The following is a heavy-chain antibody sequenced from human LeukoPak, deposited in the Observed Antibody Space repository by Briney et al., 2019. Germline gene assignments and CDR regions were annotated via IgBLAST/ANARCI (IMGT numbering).Heavy chain of an antibody. V-gene: IGHV3-49*04. D-gene: IGHD3-22*01. CDR1: GFTFGDYG. CDR3: AKYYYDTRDYSRYFDS. Sequence: GGSLRLSCTASGFTFGDYGMSWVRQAPGKGLEWVGFIRSKAYGGTTEYAASVKGRFTISRDDSKSIAYLQMNSLKTEDTAVYCCAKYYYDTRDYSRYFDSWGQGTLVTVSS. CDR2: IRSKAYGGTT. J-gene: IGHJ4*03.